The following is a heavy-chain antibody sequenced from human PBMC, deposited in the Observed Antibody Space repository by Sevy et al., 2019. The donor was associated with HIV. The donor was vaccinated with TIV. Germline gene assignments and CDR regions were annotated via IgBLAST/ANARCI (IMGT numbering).Heavy chain of an antibody. CDR2: ISGGGGST. D-gene: IGHD3-22*01. V-gene: IGHV3-23*01. J-gene: IGHJ3*02. CDR1: RFTFVTYA. CDR3: AKDVYDSSGYYPMGAFDI. Sequence: GGSLRLSCAASRFTFVTYAMNWVRQAPGKGLEWVSGISGGGGSTYYADSVKGRFTISRDKSKKTLYLQMNSVRAEDTAVYYCAKDVYDSSGYYPMGAFDIWGQGTMVTVSS.